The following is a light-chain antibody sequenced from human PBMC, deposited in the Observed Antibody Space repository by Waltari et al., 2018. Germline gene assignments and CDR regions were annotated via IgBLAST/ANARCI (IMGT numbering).Light chain of an antibody. Sequence: QSALTQPASVSGSPGQSITISCTGTSSDVGDYNYVSWYQHYPGKAPKLIIYDVIKRSSGVSDRFSGSKSGNTASLTISGLQSEDEADYSCSSYARGSTWVFGGGTKLTVL. V-gene: IGLV2-14*03. CDR3: SSYARGSTWV. J-gene: IGLJ3*02. CDR2: DVI. CDR1: SSDVGDYNY.